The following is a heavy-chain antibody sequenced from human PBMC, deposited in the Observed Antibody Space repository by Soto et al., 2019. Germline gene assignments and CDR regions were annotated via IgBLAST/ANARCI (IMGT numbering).Heavy chain of an antibody. CDR3: XXDXVVLAADGTDYDYYYMDV. J-gene: IGHJ6*03. D-gene: IGHD6-13*01. CDR2: TYYGSRWYN. CDR1: GDSVSGNSAG. Sequence: SQTLSLTCAISGDSVSGNSAGWNLIRQSPSRGLDWLGRTYYGSRWYNDYAVSVKSLITINPDTSNNQFSLQLNSFTPEDTAVYYCXXDXVVLAADGTDYDYYYMDVWGKGTPVSVS. V-gene: IGHV6-1*01.